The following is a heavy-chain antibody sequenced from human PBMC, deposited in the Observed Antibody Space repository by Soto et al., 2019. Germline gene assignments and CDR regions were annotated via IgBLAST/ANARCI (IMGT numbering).Heavy chain of an antibody. V-gene: IGHV1-69*08. CDR1: GGTFSSYT. CDR2: IIPILGTA. D-gene: IGHD3-10*02. Sequence: QVQLVQSGAEVEKPGSSVKVSCKASGGTFSSYTISWVRQAPGQGLEWMGKIIPILGTANYAQKFQGRVTITADKSTSTAYMEMSSLRSEDTAVYYCARDFHYDLSGEANHWGQGTLVTVSS. J-gene: IGHJ5*02. CDR3: ARDFHYDLSGEANH.